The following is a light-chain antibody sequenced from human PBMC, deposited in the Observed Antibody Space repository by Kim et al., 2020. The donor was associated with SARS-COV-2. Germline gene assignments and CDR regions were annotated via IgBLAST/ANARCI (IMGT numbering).Light chain of an antibody. V-gene: IGLV3-19*01. CDR3: HSRGTSANHVL. J-gene: IGLJ2*01. CDR1: SLRHYY. Sequence: SFELTQDPAVSVALGQTVSITCQGDSLRHYYATWYQQKPGQAPVLVIYGKSNRPSGIPDRFSGSTSGNTASLTITGAQAEDEADYYCHSRGTSANHVLFGGGTQLTVL. CDR2: GKS.